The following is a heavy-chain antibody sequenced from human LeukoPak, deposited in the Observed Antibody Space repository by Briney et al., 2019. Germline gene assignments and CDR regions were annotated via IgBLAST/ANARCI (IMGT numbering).Heavy chain of an antibody. CDR2: TRYDGSNK. V-gene: IGHV3-30*02. J-gene: IGHJ4*02. D-gene: IGHD3-10*01. CDR1: GFMLSTYG. CDR3: AKDRVFELWFEEASPYYFDY. Sequence: GGSLRLSCAASGFMLSTYGMHWVRQAPGKGLEWVAFTRYDGSNKFYADSVKGRFTISRDISKNTLYLQMNSLRAEDTAVYYCAKDRVFELWFEEASPYYFDYWGQGTLVTVSS.